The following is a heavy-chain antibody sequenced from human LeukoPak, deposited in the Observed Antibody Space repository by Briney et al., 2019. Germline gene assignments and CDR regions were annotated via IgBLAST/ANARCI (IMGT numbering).Heavy chain of an antibody. Sequence: ASVTVSCKASGYTFTSYGISWVRQAPGQGLEWMGWISAYNGNTNYAQKLQGRVTMTTDTSTSTAYMELRSLRSDDTAVYYCARDRGSSSLSTPFDYWGQGTLVTVSP. J-gene: IGHJ4*02. V-gene: IGHV1-18*01. CDR2: ISAYNGNT. CDR1: GYTFTSYG. CDR3: ARDRGSSSLSTPFDY. D-gene: IGHD6-13*01.